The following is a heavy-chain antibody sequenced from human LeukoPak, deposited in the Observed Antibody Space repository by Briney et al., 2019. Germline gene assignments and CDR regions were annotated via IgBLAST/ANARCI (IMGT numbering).Heavy chain of an antibody. CDR1: GYTFTSYG. V-gene: IGHV1-18*01. D-gene: IGHD1-20*01. J-gene: IGHJ5*02. CDR2: ISAYNGNK. CDR3: AREGTRITGTTRLWFDP. Sequence: ASVKVSCTASGYTFTSYGMSWVRQAPGQGLEWMGWISAYNGNKNYPQKLQGRVTMTTDTSTSTAYVELRSLRSDDTAVYYCAREGTRITGTTRLWFDPWGQGTLVTVSS.